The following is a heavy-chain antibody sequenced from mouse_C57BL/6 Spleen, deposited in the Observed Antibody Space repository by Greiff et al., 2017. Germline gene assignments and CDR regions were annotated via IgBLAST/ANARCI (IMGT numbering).Heavy chain of an antibody. CDR1: CYAFSSSW. Sequence: QVQLQQSGPELVKPGASVKISCKASCYAFSSSWMNWVKQRPGKGLEWIGRIYPGDGDTNYNGKFKGKATLTADKSSSTAYMQLSSLTSEDSAVYFCARLGEGAYWGQGTLVTVSA. CDR3: ARLGEGAY. CDR2: IYPGDGDT. V-gene: IGHV1-82*01. J-gene: IGHJ3*01.